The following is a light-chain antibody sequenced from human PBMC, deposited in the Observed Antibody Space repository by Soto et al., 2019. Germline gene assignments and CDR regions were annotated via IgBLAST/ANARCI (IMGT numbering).Light chain of an antibody. CDR3: QQYNNWPPVT. CDR1: QNLGSGY. V-gene: IGKV3-20*01. J-gene: IGKJ5*01. Sequence: EIVFTQSPDTLSLSPGDRAPLSCRASQNLGSGYLAWYQQKPGQAPRILIYAASSRATGIPDRFSGSGSGTDFSLTISRLEPEDFAVYYCQQYNNWPPVTFGQGTRLEIK. CDR2: AAS.